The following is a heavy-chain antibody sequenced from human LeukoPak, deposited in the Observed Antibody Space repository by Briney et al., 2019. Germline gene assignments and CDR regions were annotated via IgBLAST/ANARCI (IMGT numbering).Heavy chain of an antibody. J-gene: IGHJ4*02. CDR3: ARDDTVTSHFDY. CDR1: GFTFSSYS. Sequence: PGGSLRLSCAASGFTFSSYSMNWVRQAPRKGLEWVSSISSSSSYIYYADSVKGRFTSSRDNVKNSLYLQMNSLRAEDTAVYYCARDDTVTSHFDYWGQGTLVTVSS. D-gene: IGHD4-11*01. V-gene: IGHV3-21*01. CDR2: ISSSSSYI.